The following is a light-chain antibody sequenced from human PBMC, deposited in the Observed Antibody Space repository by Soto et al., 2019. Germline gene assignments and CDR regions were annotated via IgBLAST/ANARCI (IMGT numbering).Light chain of an antibody. Sequence: EIVLTQSPGTLSLSPGERATLSCRASQSVSSSYLAWYQQRPGQAPRLLIYGASSRATGIPERLSGSGSGTDFTLTISRLEPGDFAVYYCQQYGSSPFTFGQGTKLEIK. CDR2: GAS. CDR1: QSVSSSY. V-gene: IGKV3-20*01. CDR3: QQYGSSPFT. J-gene: IGKJ2*01.